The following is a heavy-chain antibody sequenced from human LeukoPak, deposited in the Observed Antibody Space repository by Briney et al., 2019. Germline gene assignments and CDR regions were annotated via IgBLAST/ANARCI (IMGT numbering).Heavy chain of an antibody. CDR3: ARDPRRNYYDSSGYQNDAFDI. CDR2: IYYSGST. CDR1: GGSISSYY. J-gene: IGHJ3*02. V-gene: IGHV4-59*01. Sequence: SETLSLTCTVSGGSISSYYWSWIRQPPGKGLEWIGYIYYSGSTNYNPSLKSRVTISVDTSKSQFSLKLSSVTAADTAVYYCARDPRRNYYDSSGYQNDAFDIWGQGTMVTVSS. D-gene: IGHD3-22*01.